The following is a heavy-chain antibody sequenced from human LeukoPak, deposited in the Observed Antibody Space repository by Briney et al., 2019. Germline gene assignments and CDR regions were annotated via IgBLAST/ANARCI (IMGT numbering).Heavy chain of an antibody. CDR3: ARRGDGYNSDY. CDR1: GGSISSSSYY. J-gene: IGHJ4*02. CDR2: IYYSGST. V-gene: IGHV4-39*01. D-gene: IGHD5-24*01. Sequence: PSETLSLTCTVSGGSISSSSYYWGWIRQPPGKGLEWIGSIYYSGSTHYNPSLKSRVTISVDTSKNQFSLKLSSVTAADTAVYYCARRGDGYNSDYWGQGTLVTVSS.